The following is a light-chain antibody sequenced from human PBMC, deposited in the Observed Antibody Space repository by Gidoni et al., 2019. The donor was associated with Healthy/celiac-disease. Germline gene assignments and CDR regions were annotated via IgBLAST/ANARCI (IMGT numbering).Light chain of an antibody. CDR1: QSISSY. CDR2: AAS. CDR3: QQSYSTPEALT. Sequence: DIQMTQSPSSLSASVGDRVTITCRASQSISSYLNWYQQKPGKAPKLLIYAASSLQSGVPSRLSGSGSGTDFTLTISSLQPEDFATYYCQQSYSTPEALTFGGGTKVEIK. J-gene: IGKJ4*01. V-gene: IGKV1-39*01.